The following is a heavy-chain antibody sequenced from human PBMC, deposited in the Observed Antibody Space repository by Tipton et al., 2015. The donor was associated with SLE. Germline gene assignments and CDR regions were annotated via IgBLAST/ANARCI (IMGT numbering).Heavy chain of an antibody. CDR2: FTHGGST. D-gene: IGHD2/OR15-2a*01. CDR3: ARAPMVITAFDI. CDR1: TYSTSSGYY. J-gene: IGHJ3*02. V-gene: IGHV4-38-2*02. Sequence: TLSLTCSVSTYSTSSGYYWGWIRQPPGKGLEYIGTFTHGGSTHYNPSLKSRVTISVDTSKMQFSLRLTSVTAADTAVYYCARAPMVITAFDIWGQGTMVTVSS.